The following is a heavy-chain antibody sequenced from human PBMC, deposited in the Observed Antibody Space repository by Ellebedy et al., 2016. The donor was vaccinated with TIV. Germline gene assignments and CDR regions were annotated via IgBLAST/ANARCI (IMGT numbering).Heavy chain of an antibody. CDR2: IYSGGST. D-gene: IGHD3-10*01. J-gene: IGHJ4*02. CDR3: ARIPSITMAYYFDY. Sequence: GESLKISXAASGFTVSSNYMSWVRQAPGKGLEWVSVIYSGGSTYYADSVKGRFTISRDNSKNTLYLQMNSLRAEDTAVYYCARIPSITMAYYFDYWGQGTLVTVSS. V-gene: IGHV3-53*01. CDR1: GFTVSSNY.